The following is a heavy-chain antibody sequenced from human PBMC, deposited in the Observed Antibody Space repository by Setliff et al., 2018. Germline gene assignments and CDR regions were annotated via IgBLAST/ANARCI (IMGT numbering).Heavy chain of an antibody. D-gene: IGHD3-22*01. J-gene: IGHJ4*02. CDR1: GYTFTEYS. CDR2: INPNTGGS. V-gene: IGHV1-2*02. Sequence: ASVKVSCKASGYTFTEYSIHWVRQAPGQGLEWMGWINPNTGGSNYAQKFQGRVTMTTDTSISTAYMEMSRLTSDDTAVYYCAKVNYYDKSACLPFDYWGQGTQVTV. CDR3: AKVNYYDKSACLPFDY.